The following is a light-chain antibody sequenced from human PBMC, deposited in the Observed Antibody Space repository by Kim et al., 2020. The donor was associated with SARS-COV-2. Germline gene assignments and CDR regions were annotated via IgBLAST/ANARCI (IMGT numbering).Light chain of an antibody. J-gene: IGLJ3*02. CDR2: RHN. CDR3: AVWDDSLSGPV. CDR1: SSNIGSNY. Sequence: QSVLTQPPSASGTPGQRVTISCSGSSSNIGSNYVYWYQQLPGTAPKLLIYRHNQRPSGVPDRFSGSKSGTSASLAISGLRSEDEADYYCAVWDDSLSGPVFGGGTQLTVL. V-gene: IGLV1-47*01.